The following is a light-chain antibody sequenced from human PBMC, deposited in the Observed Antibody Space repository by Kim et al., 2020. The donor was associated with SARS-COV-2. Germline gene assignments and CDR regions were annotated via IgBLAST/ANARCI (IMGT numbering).Light chain of an antibody. CDR1: SPNIGSNT. J-gene: IGLJ3*02. CDR3: ASWDDSLNGWV. V-gene: IGLV1-44*01. Sequence: SELTQPPSASGTPGQRVTISCSGSSPNIGSNTVNWYQQLPGTAPKLLMYSNNQRPSGVPDRFSGSKSGTSASLAISGLQSEDEADYYCASWDDSLNGWVFGGGTQLTVL. CDR2: SNN.